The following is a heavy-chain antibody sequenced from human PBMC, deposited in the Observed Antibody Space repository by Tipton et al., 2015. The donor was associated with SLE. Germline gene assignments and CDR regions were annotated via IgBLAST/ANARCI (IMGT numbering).Heavy chain of an antibody. J-gene: IGHJ3*01. Sequence: SLRLSCAASGFTFSDYYMSWIRQAPGKGLEWVSYISSSGSTIYYADSVKGRFTISRDNSKNTLFLQMSSLRPEDTALYHCATTGYCTGGSCSDAFDLWGLGTMVIVSS. CDR1: GFTFSDYY. CDR2: ISSSGSTI. V-gene: IGHV3-11*04. CDR3: ATTGYCTGGSCSDAFDL. D-gene: IGHD2-15*01.